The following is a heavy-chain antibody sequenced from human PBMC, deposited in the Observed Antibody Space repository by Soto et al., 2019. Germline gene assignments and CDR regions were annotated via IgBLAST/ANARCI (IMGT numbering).Heavy chain of an antibody. V-gene: IGHV3-23*01. D-gene: IGHD2-2*01. CDR1: GFTFSSYA. CDR2: ISGSGGST. Sequence: GGSLRLSCAASGFTFSSYAMSWVRQAPGKGLEWVSAISGSGGSTYYEDSVKGRFTISRDNSKNTLYLQMNSLRAEDNAVYYSPKALANCSSTRCYARFFSYYSSGMDVWGQGTTVTVSS. J-gene: IGHJ6*02. CDR3: PKALANCSSTRCYARFFSYYSSGMDV.